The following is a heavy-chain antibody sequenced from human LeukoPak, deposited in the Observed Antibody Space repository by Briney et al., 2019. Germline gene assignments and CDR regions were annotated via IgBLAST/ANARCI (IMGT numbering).Heavy chain of an antibody. D-gene: IGHD3-22*01. CDR2: IIPIFGTA. CDR1: GGTFSSYA. CDR3: ARDGPAYYYDSSGYYSAFGY. J-gene: IGHJ4*02. V-gene: IGHV1-69*05. Sequence: ASVKVSCKASGGTFSSYAISWVRQAPGQGLEWMGGIIPIFGTASYAQKFQGRVTMTRDMSTSTVYMELSSLRSEDTAVYYCARDGPAYYYDSSGYYSAFGYWGQGTLVTVSS.